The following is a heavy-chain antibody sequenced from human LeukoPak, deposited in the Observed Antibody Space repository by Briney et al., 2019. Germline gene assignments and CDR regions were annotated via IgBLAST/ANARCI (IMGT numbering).Heavy chain of an antibody. CDR1: GFTVSSNY. CDR3: ARRRPYGNFDY. J-gene: IGHJ4*02. CDR2: IYSGGST. D-gene: IGHD1-1*01. V-gene: IGHV3-66*01. Sequence: GGSLRLSCAASGFTVSSNYMSWVRQAPGKGLEWVSVIYSGGSTYYADSVKGRFAISRDNSKNTLYLQMNSLRAEDTAVYYCARRRPYGNFDYWGQGTLVTVSS.